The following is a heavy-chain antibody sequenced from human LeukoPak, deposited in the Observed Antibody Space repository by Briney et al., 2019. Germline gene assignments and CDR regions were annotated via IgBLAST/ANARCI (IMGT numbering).Heavy chain of an antibody. CDR2: IYPGDSDT. CDR1: GYSFTSYW. Sequence: GESLKISCKGSGYSFTSYWIGWVRQMPGKGLEWMGIIYPGDSDTRYSPSFQGQVTISADKSISTAYLQWSSLTASDTAMYYCASRLGSSWPTGYFDYWGQGTLVTVSS. CDR3: ASRLGSSWPTGYFDY. D-gene: IGHD6-13*01. J-gene: IGHJ4*02. V-gene: IGHV5-51*01.